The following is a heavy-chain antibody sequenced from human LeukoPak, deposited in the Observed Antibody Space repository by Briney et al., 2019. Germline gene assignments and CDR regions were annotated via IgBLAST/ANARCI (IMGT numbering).Heavy chain of an antibody. Sequence: GGSLRLSCAASGFTFNSDGMHWVRQAPGKGLEWVAFIRYDGSIKYYADSVKGRFTISRDNSKNTLYLQMSSLRTEDTAVYYCAKEKGNTGRPDHWGQGTLVTVSS. D-gene: IGHD6-6*01. CDR3: AKEKGNTGRPDH. CDR2: IRYDGSIK. CDR1: GFTFNSDG. V-gene: IGHV3-30*02. J-gene: IGHJ4*02.